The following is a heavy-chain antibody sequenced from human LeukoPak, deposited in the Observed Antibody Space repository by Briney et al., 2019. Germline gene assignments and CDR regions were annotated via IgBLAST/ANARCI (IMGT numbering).Heavy chain of an antibody. Sequence: GESLKISCKGSGSSFTTYWIGWVRQLPGKGLEWMGIIYPGDFDTRYSPSFQGQVTISADKSINTAYLQLNSLKTSDTAMYYCARIMAVTGKPVDYWGQGTLVTVSS. D-gene: IGHD6-19*01. V-gene: IGHV5-51*01. CDR2: IYPGDFDT. CDR3: ARIMAVTGKPVDY. J-gene: IGHJ4*02. CDR1: GSSFTTYW.